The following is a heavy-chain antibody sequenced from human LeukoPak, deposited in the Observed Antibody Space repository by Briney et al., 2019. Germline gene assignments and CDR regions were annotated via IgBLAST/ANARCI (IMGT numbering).Heavy chain of an antibody. CDR3: ATESPQWELRAFDY. CDR1: GYTFTSYA. D-gene: IGHD1-26*01. J-gene: IGHJ4*02. Sequence: GASVKVSCKASGYTFTSYAMNWVRQAPGQGLEWMGWINTNTGNPTYAQGLTGRFVFSLDTSVSTAYLQISSLKAEDTAVYYCATESPQWELRAFDYWGQGTLVAVSS. V-gene: IGHV7-4-1*02. CDR2: INTNTGNP.